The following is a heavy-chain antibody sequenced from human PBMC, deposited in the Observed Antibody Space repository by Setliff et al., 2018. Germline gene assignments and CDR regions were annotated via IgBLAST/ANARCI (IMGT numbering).Heavy chain of an antibody. CDR3: ARDRSTVIRGVTSFFYYYMDV. CDR2: IIPILGIA. D-gene: IGHD3-10*01. Sequence: SVKVSCKASGGTFSSYAISWVRQAPGQGLEWMGGIIPILGIANYAQKFQGRVTITADKSTSTAYMELSSLRSEDTAVYYCARDRSTVIRGVTSFFYYYMDVWGGGTTVTVSS. J-gene: IGHJ6*03. CDR1: GGTFSSYA. V-gene: IGHV1-69*10.